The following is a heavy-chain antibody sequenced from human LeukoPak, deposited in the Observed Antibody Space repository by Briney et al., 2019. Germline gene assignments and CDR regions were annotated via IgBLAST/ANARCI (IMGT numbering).Heavy chain of an antibody. J-gene: IGHJ2*01. CDR2: IYYSGSA. CDR3: AIDSGSWYDWYFDL. CDR1: GGSISSYY. V-gene: IGHV4-59*01. D-gene: IGHD6-13*01. Sequence: PSATLSLTCTVSGGSISSYYRSWIRQPPGKGLELIGYIYYSGSANYNPSLKSRVTISVDTSKNQFSLKLSSVTAADTAVYYCAIDSGSWYDWYFDLWGRGTQVTVSS.